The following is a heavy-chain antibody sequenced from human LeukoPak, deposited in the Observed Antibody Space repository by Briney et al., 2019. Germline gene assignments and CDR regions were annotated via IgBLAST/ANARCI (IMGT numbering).Heavy chain of an antibody. J-gene: IGHJ4*02. Sequence: GASVKVSCKAFGYGFTSHYIHWVRQAPGQGLEWMGIINPSVGGTTYARKFQGRVTMTRDTSTSTVYMELSSLRSEDTAVYYCARHGSGRYYPAEGRVDYWGQGTLVTVSS. CDR3: ARHGSGRYYPAEGRVDY. V-gene: IGHV1-46*03. CDR2: INPSVGGT. D-gene: IGHD3-10*01. CDR1: GYGFTSHY.